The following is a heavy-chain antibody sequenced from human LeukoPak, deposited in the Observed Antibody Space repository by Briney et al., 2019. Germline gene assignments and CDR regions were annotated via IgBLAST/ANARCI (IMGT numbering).Heavy chain of an antibody. D-gene: IGHD3-22*01. CDR1: GFNFSRNG. Sequence: PGGSLRLSCAASGFNFSRNGMHWVRQAPGQGLEWVAFIRFDGTNKFYGASVRGRFIISRDNSKNRLYLQMNSLRAEDTAVYYCVRDFDDVNGDYYYIPEYWGRGMLVAVSS. CDR2: IRFDGTNK. V-gene: IGHV3-30*02. CDR3: VRDFDDVNGDYYYIPEY. J-gene: IGHJ4*02.